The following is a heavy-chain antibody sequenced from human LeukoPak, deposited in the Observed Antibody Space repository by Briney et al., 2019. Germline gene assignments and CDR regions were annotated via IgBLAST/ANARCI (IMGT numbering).Heavy chain of an antibody. CDR1: GFTVSSNY. D-gene: IGHD2-8*02. CDR2: ISWNSAGI. V-gene: IGHV3-9*01. Sequence: PGGSLRLSCAASGFTVSSNYMSWVRQAPGKGLEWVSGISWNSAGIHYADSVKGRFTISRDNAKNSLYLQMNSLRAEDTALYYCAKATRSSLVASFDVWGQGTMVTVSS. J-gene: IGHJ3*01. CDR3: AKATRSSLVASFDV.